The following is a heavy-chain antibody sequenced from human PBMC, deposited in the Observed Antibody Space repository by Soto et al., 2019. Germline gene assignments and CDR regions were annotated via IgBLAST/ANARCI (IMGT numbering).Heavy chain of an antibody. V-gene: IGHV1-69*18. D-gene: IGHD3-16*01. CDR2: IIPVFRTS. J-gene: IGHJ4*02. CDR1: GVTFSSYA. Sequence: QVQLVQSGAEVKKPGSSVKVSCSASGVTFSSYAFTWVRQAPGQGLEWMGNIIPVFRTSTYAQRFQGRLTISADESTNAVYMERSSLRSEDTAVYFGAKDGSWGGGGGESWGQGTLVIVSS. CDR3: AKDGSWGGGGGES.